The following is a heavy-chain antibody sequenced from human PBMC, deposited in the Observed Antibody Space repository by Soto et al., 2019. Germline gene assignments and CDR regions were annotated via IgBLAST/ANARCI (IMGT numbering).Heavy chain of an antibody. D-gene: IGHD2-2*01. Sequence: GGSLRLSCAGSGFSFSTSALSWVRQAPGEGLEWVSVISGSGAGTYSADSVKGRFTISRDNSKNTLYLQMNSLRAEDTAVYYSAKGYCTSTHCDRAWEYFQNWGQGTLVTVSS. CDR1: GFSFSTSA. J-gene: IGHJ1*01. CDR2: ISGSGAGT. V-gene: IGHV3-23*01. CDR3: AKGYCTSTHCDRAWEYFQN.